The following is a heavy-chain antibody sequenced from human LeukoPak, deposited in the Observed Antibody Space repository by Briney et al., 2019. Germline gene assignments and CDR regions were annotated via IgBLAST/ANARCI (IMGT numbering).Heavy chain of an antibody. CDR1: GFTFSSYA. Sequence: GGSLRLSCAASGFTFSSYAMHWVRQAPGKGLEWVAVISYDGSNKYYADSVKGRFTISRDNSKNTLYLQMNSLRAEDTAVYYCATTMVRGIIGVFDIWGQGTMVTVSS. J-gene: IGHJ3*02. V-gene: IGHV3-30-3*01. CDR3: ATTMVRGIIGVFDI. CDR2: ISYDGSNK. D-gene: IGHD3-10*01.